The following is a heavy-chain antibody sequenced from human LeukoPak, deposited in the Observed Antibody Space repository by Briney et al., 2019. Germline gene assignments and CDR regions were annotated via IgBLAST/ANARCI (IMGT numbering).Heavy chain of an antibody. Sequence: PGGSLRLSCAASGFTFGSYGMHWVRQAPGKGLEWVAFIRYDGSNKYYADSVKGRFTISRDNSKSTLYLQMNSLRAEDTAVYYCAKDLYYDSSGYYDSDAFDIWGQGTMVTVSS. D-gene: IGHD3-22*01. CDR2: IRYDGSNK. CDR1: GFTFGSYG. J-gene: IGHJ3*02. V-gene: IGHV3-30*02. CDR3: AKDLYYDSSGYYDSDAFDI.